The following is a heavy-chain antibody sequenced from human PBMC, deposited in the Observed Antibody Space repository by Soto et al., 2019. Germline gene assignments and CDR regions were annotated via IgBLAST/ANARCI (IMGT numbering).Heavy chain of an antibody. CDR1: GGSFSGYY. J-gene: IGHJ5*02. CDR2: INHSGST. CDR3: ARIGRKRGSSPAWFDP. D-gene: IGHD6-6*01. Sequence: SETLSLTCAVYGGSFSGYYWSWIRQPPGKGLEWIGEINHSGSTNYNPSLKSRVTISVDTSKNQFSLKLSSVTAADTAVYYCARIGRKRGSSPAWFDPWGQGTLVTVSS. V-gene: IGHV4-34*01.